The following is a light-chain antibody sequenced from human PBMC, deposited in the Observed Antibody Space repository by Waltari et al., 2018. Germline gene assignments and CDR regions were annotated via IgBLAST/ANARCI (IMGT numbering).Light chain of an antibody. Sequence: DIQMTQSQSPLSASVVNRVTITCQASQDIRKNLNWFQQKPGKAPQVLIFDAANSQAAVPSRFSGSGSGTDFAFTISSLQPEDIGTYFCQQYANLPLTFGGETRVEIK. V-gene: IGKV1-33*01. CDR1: QDIRKN. CDR3: QQYANLPLT. CDR2: DAA. J-gene: IGKJ4*01.